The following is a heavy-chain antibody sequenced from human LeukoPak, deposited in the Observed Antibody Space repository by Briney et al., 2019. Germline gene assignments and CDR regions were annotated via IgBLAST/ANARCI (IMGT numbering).Heavy chain of an antibody. D-gene: IGHD1-26*01. CDR1: GGSVSSGSYY. V-gene: IGHV4-61*01. Sequence: PSETLSLTCTVSGGSVSSGSYYWSWIRQPPGKGLEWIGYIYYSGSTNCNPSLKSRVTISVDTSKNQFSLKLSSVTAADTAVYYCAREDSGSYHNTFDYWGQGTLVTVSS. CDR3: AREDSGSYHNTFDY. CDR2: IYYSGST. J-gene: IGHJ4*02.